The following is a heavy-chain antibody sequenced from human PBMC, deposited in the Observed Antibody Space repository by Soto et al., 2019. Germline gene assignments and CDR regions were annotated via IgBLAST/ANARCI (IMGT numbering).Heavy chain of an antibody. J-gene: IGHJ4*02. Sequence: ASVKVSCKTSGYTFSTYPISWVRQAPGQGLEWVGWISTYNDKTNYGQKFQGRVTITTDTSTSTAYMDLRNLRSDDTAVYYCARDRVEAALGTFDQWGQGTLVTVSS. CDR1: GYTFSTYP. D-gene: IGHD6-13*01. CDR2: ISTYNDKT. CDR3: ARDRVEAALGTFDQ. V-gene: IGHV1-18*01.